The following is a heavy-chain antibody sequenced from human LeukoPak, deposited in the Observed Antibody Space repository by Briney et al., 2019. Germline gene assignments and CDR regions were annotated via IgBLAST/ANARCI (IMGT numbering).Heavy chain of an antibody. D-gene: IGHD2-2*01. J-gene: IGHJ4*02. Sequence: GGSLRLSCAASGFTFSNFGMHWVRQAPGKGLEWVAVISYDGSNTDYAGSVKGRFTISRDNSKNTLYLQMNSLRAEDTAVYYCAKDVVVVPAPSDYWGQGTLVTVSS. V-gene: IGHV3-30*18. CDR2: ISYDGSNT. CDR3: AKDVVVVPAPSDY. CDR1: GFTFSNFG.